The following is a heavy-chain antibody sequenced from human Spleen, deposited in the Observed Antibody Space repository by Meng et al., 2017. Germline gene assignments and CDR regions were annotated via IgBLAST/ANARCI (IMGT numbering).Heavy chain of an antibody. J-gene: IGHJ4*02. CDR3: ARDYVWGSYRYIDY. Sequence: VQRAQSGCELKKPGASRKVSCKPSGYTFTSYAMNWVRQAPGQGLEWMGWINTNTGNPTYAQGFTGRFVFSLDTSVSTAYLQISTLKAEDTAIYYCARDYVWGSYRYIDYWGQGTLVTVSS. D-gene: IGHD3-16*02. V-gene: IGHV7-4-1*02. CDR2: INTNTGNP. CDR1: GYTFTSYA.